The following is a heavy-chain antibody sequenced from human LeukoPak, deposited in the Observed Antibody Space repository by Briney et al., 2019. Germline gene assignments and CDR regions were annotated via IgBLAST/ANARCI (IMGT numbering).Heavy chain of an antibody. CDR2: IYYSGST. V-gene: IGHV4-59*11. Sequence: SETLSLTCTVSGGSISSPYWSWIRQPPGKGLEWIGYIYYSGSTNSNPSLKSRVTISVDPSKNQFSLKLSSVTAADTAMYYCAREEPYYGSGSYIVNWGQGILVTVSS. CDR1: GGSISSPY. CDR3: AREEPYYGSGSYIVN. D-gene: IGHD3-10*01. J-gene: IGHJ4*02.